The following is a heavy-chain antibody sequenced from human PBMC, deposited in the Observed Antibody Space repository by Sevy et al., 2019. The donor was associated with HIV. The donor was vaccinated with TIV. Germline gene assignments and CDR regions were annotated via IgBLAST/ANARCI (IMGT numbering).Heavy chain of an antibody. CDR2: LYYSGST. D-gene: IGHD2-2*01. CDR3: ASTRLLAAPLHWFDP. V-gene: IGHV4-30-4*01. Sequence: SETLSLTCTVSGGSISSGDYYWSWIRQPPGKGLEWIGYLYYSGSTYYNPSLKSRVTISVDTSKNQFSLKLSSVTAADTAVYYCASTRLLAAPLHWFDPWGQGTLVTVSS. J-gene: IGHJ5*02. CDR1: GGSISSGDYY.